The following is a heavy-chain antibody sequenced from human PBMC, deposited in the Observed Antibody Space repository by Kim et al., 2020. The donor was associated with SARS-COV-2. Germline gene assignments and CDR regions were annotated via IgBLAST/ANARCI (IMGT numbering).Heavy chain of an antibody. CDR2: INPSGGST. V-gene: IGHV1-46*01. CDR3: AREEGYDSSGYRNWFDP. J-gene: IGHJ5*02. CDR1: GYTFTSYY. Sequence: ASVKVSCKASGYTFTSYYMHWVRQAPGQGLEWMGIINPSGGSTSYAQKFQGRVTMTRDTSTSTVYMELSSLRSEDTAVYYCAREEGYDSSGYRNWFDPWGQGTLVTVSS. D-gene: IGHD3-22*01.